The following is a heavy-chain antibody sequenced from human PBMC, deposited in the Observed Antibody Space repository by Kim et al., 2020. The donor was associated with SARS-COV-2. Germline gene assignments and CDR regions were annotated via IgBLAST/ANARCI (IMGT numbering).Heavy chain of an antibody. Sequence: SETLSLTCTVSGGSISSGDYYWSWIRQPPGKGLEWIGYIYYSGSTYYNPSLKSRVTISVDTSKNQFSLKLSSVTAADTAVYYCARVVVVAAMVDYWGQGTLVTVSS. CDR3: ARVVVVAAMVDY. V-gene: IGHV4-30-4*01. D-gene: IGHD2-15*01. J-gene: IGHJ4*02. CDR2: IYYSGST. CDR1: GGSISSGDYY.